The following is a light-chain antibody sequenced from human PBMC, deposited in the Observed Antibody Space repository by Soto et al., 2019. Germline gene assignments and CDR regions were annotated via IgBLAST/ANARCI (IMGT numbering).Light chain of an antibody. CDR1: HSVSSY. V-gene: IGKV3-15*01. CDR2: GAS. CDR3: QHYSIWRT. Sequence: MVLIHTPATLSVSTGDVSTRSCRASHSVSSYLAWYQQKAGQAPRLLIYGASTRATGIPARFSGSGSGTEFTLTICRLQSEDFAVHYGQHYSIWRTVGQGTKVDI. J-gene: IGKJ1*01.